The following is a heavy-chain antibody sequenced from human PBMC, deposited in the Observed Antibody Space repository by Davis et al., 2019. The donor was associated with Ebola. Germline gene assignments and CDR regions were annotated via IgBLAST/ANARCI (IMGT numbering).Heavy chain of an antibody. D-gene: IGHD6-13*01. CDR1: GYTFTGYY. CDR2: INPNSGGT. CDR3: ARGPASQQLVLYYYGMDV. V-gene: IGHV1-2*06. J-gene: IGHJ6*04. Sequence: ASVKVSCKASGYTFTGYYMHWVRQAPGQGLEWMGRINPNSGGTNYAQKFQGRVTMTRDTSISTAYMELSRLRSDDTAVYYCARGPASQQLVLYYYGMDVWGKGTTVTVSS.